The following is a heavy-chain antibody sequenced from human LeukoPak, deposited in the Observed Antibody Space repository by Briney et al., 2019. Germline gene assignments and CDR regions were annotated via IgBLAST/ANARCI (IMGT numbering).Heavy chain of an antibody. J-gene: IGHJ2*01. CDR2: IYHTGGT. Sequence: SETLSLTCTVSGGSISGYIWSWVRQALGKGLEWIAYIYHTGGTNYRPSLKSRATISLDTSKNQFSLRLTSVTAADTAVYYCVRLSVVSPHRYFDLWGRGTLVSVSS. D-gene: IGHD4-23*01. CDR1: GGSISGYI. V-gene: IGHV4-59*08. CDR3: VRLSVVSPHRYFDL.